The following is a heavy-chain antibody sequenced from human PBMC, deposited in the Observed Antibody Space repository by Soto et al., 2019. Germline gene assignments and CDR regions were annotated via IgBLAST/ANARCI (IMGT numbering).Heavy chain of an antibody. CDR2: MYPGDSDT. Sequence: GESLKISCRGSGYDFNTNWFGWVRQLPGKGLEWVGIMYPGDSDTRYNPSLQGHVALSADVTVSTAFLQWRSLKTSDTGMYFCARLPRDCNKTSCYYADHWGHGTQVTVSS. CDR3: ARLPRDCNKTSCYYADH. D-gene: IGHD2-2*01. V-gene: IGHV5-51*01. J-gene: IGHJ4*01. CDR1: GYDFNTNW.